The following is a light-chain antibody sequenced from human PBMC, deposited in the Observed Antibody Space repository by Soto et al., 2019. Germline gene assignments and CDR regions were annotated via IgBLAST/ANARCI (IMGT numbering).Light chain of an antibody. J-gene: IGKJ1*01. CDR3: QQYNSYSRT. Sequence: DIQMTQSPSSLSASVEDRVTITCRASQHISSYLNWYQQKPGKAPKLLIYAASSLQSGVPSRFSGSGSGTEFTLTISSLQPDDFATYYCQQYNSYSRTFGQGTKVDIK. CDR1: QHISSY. V-gene: IGKV1-5*01. CDR2: AAS.